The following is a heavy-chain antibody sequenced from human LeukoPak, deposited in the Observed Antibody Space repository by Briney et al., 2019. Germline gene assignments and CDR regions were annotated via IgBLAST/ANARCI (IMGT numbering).Heavy chain of an antibody. CDR1: GASISSYY. V-gene: IGHV4-59*01. CDR2: IYYSGST. CDR3: ASGSYYFDY. Sequence: SETLSLTCTVSGASISSYYWNWIRQPPGKGLEWIGFIYYSGSTNYNPSLKSRVTISVDTSKNQFSLKLSSVTAADTAVYYCASGSYYFDYWGQGILVTVSS. J-gene: IGHJ4*02.